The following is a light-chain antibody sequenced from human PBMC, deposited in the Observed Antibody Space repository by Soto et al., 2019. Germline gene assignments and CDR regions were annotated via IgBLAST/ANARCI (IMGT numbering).Light chain of an antibody. CDR3: TAWDDSLSGVV. Sequence: QAVVTQPPSASGTPGQRVTISCSGSSSNIGSNYVYWYQQLPGTAPKLLIYSNNQRPSGVPDRFSGSKSGTSASLAISGLRPEVEADYYCTAWDDSLSGVVFGVGTKLTVL. CDR1: SSNIGSNY. J-gene: IGLJ2*01. CDR2: SNN. V-gene: IGLV1-47*02.